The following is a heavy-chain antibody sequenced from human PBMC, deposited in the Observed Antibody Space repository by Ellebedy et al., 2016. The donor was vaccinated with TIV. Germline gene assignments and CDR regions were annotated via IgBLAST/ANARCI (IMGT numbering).Heavy chain of an antibody. CDR3: AKDPNLEYGY. V-gene: IGHV3-7*04. D-gene: IGHD4/OR15-4a*01. CDR2: MSPAGNIK. Sequence: PGGSLRLSCDASGVSFRTISMGWVRQAPVRGMEWVANMSPAGNIKVNVNSVRGRFISSRDNAKRSLYVQMNNLRVEDTAVYYCAKDPNLEYGYWGQGTLVTVSS. J-gene: IGHJ4*02. CDR1: GVSFRTIS.